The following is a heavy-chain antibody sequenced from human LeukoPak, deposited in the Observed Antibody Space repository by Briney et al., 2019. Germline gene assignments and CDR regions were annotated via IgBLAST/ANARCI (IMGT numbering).Heavy chain of an antibody. CDR3: VRDLYGSGSYYGSDY. CDR2: ISSSGSTI. Sequence: QPGGSLRLSCAASGFTFSSYEMNWVRQAPGKGLEWVSYISSSGSTIYYADSVKGRFTISRDNAKNSLYLQMNSLRAEDTAVYYCVRDLYGSGSYYGSDYWGQGTLVTVSS. CDR1: GFTFSSYE. V-gene: IGHV3-48*03. J-gene: IGHJ4*02. D-gene: IGHD3-10*01.